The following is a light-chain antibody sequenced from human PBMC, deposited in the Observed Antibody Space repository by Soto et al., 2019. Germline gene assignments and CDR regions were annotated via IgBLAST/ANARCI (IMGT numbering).Light chain of an antibody. V-gene: IGKV1-5*01. CDR3: QQYNTYWT. CDR1: QSISSW. J-gene: IGKJ1*01. CDR2: DAS. Sequence: DIQLVQSPSTLSASVGARVPITCRASQSISSWLAWYQQKPGKAPKPLIFDASSLQTGVPSRFSGSGSGTDFTLSISSLQPDEFATYFYQQYNTYWTFGQGTKVEIK.